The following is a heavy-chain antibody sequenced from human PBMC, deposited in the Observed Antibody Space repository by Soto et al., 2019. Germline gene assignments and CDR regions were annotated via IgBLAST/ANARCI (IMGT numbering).Heavy chain of an antibody. CDR2: ISYDVSNK. J-gene: IGHJ4*02. D-gene: IGHD1-20*01. CDR1: GCTFSSSG. CDR3: AKEFHSWNYFDY. Sequence: GGSLRLSCAASGCTFSSSGMHWVRQAPGKGLEWVAVISYDVSNKFYADSVKSRFTISRDNFRNTLYLQMTSLRAEDTSVYYCAKEFHSWNYFDYWGQGTLVTVSS. V-gene: IGHV3-30*18.